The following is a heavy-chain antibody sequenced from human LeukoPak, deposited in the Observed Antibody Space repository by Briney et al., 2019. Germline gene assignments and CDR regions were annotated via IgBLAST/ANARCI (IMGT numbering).Heavy chain of an antibody. CDR2: ISYIGNT. D-gene: IGHD4-17*01. CDR1: AVTFSSHD. J-gene: IGHJ3*02. CDR3: ARDLVTVTKGFDI. V-gene: IGHV4-59*11. Sequence: SETLSLTCAVSAVTFSSHDWTWIRQSPGKGLEWIAYISYIGNTHYNPSLKSRVTISIDTSRNTFSLKLRSVTAADTAVYYCARDLVTVTKGFDIWGQGTMVSAS.